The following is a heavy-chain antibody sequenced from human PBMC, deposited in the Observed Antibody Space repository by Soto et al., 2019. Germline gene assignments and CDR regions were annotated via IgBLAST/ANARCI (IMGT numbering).Heavy chain of an antibody. D-gene: IGHD1-26*01. CDR1: GASISSTSSY. CDR2: FFYNKNT. CDR3: ARHVEWEIFYYFEH. V-gene: IGHV4-39*01. Sequence: SSETLSLTCTVSGASISSTSSYWGWVRQSPGKGLEWIGSFFYNKNTCYNPSLKSRVSISVDTSKMQFSLNLTSVTAADTAVYYCARHVEWEIFYYFEHWGQGTPVTVSS. J-gene: IGHJ4*02.